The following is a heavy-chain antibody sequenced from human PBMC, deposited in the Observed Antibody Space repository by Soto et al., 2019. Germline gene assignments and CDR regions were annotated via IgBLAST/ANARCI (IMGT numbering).Heavy chain of an antibody. CDR2: IYYSGST. D-gene: IGHD3-22*01. V-gene: IGHV4-31*03. CDR1: GGSISSGGYY. J-gene: IGHJ6*02. Sequence: PSETLSLTCTVSGGSISSGGYYWSWIRQHPGKGQKRIGYIYYSGSTYYNTSLKSRVTISVDTSKNQFFLKLSSVTAADTAVYYCARFAYDSSGYYYKYYYGMDVWGQGTTVTV. CDR3: ARFAYDSSGYYYKYYYGMDV.